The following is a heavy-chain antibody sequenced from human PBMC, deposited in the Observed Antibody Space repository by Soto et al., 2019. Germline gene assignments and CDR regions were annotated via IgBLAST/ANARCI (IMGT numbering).Heavy chain of an antibody. Sequence: ASVKVSCKASGYTFTTYFMHWVRQAPGQGFEWMGRINPTGGDTVYAQKFQGRVTVTRDTSTSTVNIELGSLTSKDTAVYYCARGSYASNVFIMDVWAKGPRSPSP. CDR1: GYTFTTYF. V-gene: IGHV1-46*01. J-gene: IGHJ6*02. CDR2: INPTGGDT. D-gene: IGHD2-2*01. CDR3: ARGSYASNVFIMDV.